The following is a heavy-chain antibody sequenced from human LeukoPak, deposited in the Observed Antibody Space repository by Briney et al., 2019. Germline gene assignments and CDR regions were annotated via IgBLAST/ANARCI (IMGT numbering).Heavy chain of an antibody. V-gene: IGHV4-59*08. Sequence: PSETLSLTCTVSGGSISGYYWSWIRQPPGKGLEWIGYIYYSGSTNYNPSLKSRVTISVDTSKNQFPLKLSSVTAADTAVYYCARQGGGFWYFDLWGRGTLVTASS. J-gene: IGHJ2*01. CDR3: ARQGGGFWYFDL. CDR2: IYYSGST. D-gene: IGHD6-25*01. CDR1: GGSISGYY.